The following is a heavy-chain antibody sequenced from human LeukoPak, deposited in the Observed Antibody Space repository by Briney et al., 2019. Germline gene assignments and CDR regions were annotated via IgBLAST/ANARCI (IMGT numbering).Heavy chain of an antibody. Sequence: PGGSLRLSCAVSGFMFREYDMHWVRQTPDKGLEWVAFIRGDGSNKLFAEPVEGRFPISRDDSKNTVSLQINSLRAEDTAVYYCAKDALEAVDGDDYLDYWGQGTLVTVSS. CDR2: IRGDGSNK. CDR3: AKDALEAVDGDDYLDY. V-gene: IGHV3-30*02. CDR1: GFMFREYD. D-gene: IGHD6-19*01. J-gene: IGHJ4*02.